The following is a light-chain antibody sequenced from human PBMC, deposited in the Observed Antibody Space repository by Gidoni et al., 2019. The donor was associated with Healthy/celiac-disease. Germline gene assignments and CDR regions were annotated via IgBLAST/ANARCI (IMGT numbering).Light chain of an antibody. CDR1: SSNIGAGYD. J-gene: IGLJ2*01. CDR3: QSYDSSLSGWDVV. Sequence: QSVLPQPPSVSGPPGQRVTISCTGSSSNIGAGYDVHWYQQLPGTAPKLLIYGNSNRPSGVPDRFSGSKSGTSASLAITGLQAEDEADYYCQSYDSSLSGWDVVFGGGTKLTVL. CDR2: GNS. V-gene: IGLV1-40*01.